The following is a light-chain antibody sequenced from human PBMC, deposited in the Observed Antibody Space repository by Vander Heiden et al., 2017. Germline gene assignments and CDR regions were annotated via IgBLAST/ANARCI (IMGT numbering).Light chain of an antibody. V-gene: IGLV7-46*01. CDR3: LLTYSGARLYV. Sequence: QAVVTQEPSLTLSPGGTVTLTCGSSTGAVTSGHYPYWFQQKPGQAPRTLICDTSNKHSWTPARFSGSLLGGKAALTLSGAQPEDEAEYYCLLTYSGARLYVFGTGTKVTVL. CDR1: TGAVTSGHY. J-gene: IGLJ1*01. CDR2: DTS.